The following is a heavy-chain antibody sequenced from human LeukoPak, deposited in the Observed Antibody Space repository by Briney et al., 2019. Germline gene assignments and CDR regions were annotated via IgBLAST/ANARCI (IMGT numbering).Heavy chain of an antibody. J-gene: IGHJ6*03. Sequence: GGSLRLSCAASGFTLSSYAMHWVRQAPGKGLEWVAVISYDGSNKYYADSVKGRFTISRDNSKNTLYLQMNSLRAEDTAVYYCARGPPYDFWSGYWDYYYYYMDVWGKGTTVTVSS. D-gene: IGHD3-3*01. CDR2: ISYDGSNK. CDR1: GFTLSSYA. V-gene: IGHV3-30-3*01. CDR3: ARGPPYDFWSGYWDYYYYYMDV.